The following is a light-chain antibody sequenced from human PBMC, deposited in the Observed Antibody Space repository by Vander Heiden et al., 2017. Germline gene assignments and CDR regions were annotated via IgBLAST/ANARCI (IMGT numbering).Light chain of an antibody. CDR3: QSYDRSLSGCWV. J-gene: IGLJ3*02. CDR2: GNS. V-gene: IGLV1-40*01. CDR1: SSNIGAGYD. Sequence: QSVLTHPPSVSGPPGQRVTISCTGSSSNIGAGYDVHWYQQLTVTAPKLLIYGNSNRHAGVPDRFFGSKSGTSAALAITGLQAEDEADDYCQSYDRSLSGCWVFGGGTKRTVL.